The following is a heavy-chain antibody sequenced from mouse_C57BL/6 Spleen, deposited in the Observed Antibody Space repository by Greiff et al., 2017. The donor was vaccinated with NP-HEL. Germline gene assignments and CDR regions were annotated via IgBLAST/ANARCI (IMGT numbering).Heavy chain of an antibody. CDR3: ARSFYYYGSYYAMDY. CDR2: INPGSGGT. V-gene: IGHV1-54*01. Sequence: VQLQQSGAELVRPGTSVKVSCKASGYAFTNYLIEWVKQRPGQGLEWIGVINPGSGGTNYNEKFKGKATLTADKSSSTAYMQLSSLTSEDSAVYFCARSFYYYGSYYAMDYWGQGTSVTVSS. D-gene: IGHD1-1*01. CDR1: GYAFTNYL. J-gene: IGHJ4*01.